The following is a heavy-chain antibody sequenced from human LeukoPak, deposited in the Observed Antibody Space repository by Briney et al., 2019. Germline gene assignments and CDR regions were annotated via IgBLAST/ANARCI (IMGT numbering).Heavy chain of an antibody. CDR3: ATQGVLRFLAIPGY. CDR2: IKQDGSEK. CDR1: GFTFSSYW. D-gene: IGHD3-3*01. J-gene: IGHJ4*02. V-gene: IGHV3-7*01. Sequence: GGSLRLSCAASGFTFSSYWMSWVRQAPGKGLEWVANIKQDGSEKYYVDSVKGRFTISRDNAKNSLYLQMNSLRAEDTAVYYCATQGVLRFLAIPGYWGQGTLVTVSS.